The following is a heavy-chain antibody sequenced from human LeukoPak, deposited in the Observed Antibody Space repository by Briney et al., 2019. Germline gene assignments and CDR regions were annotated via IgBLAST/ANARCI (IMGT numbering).Heavy chain of an antibody. CDR1: GFTFSSYS. CDR2: ISSSSSTI. V-gene: IGHV3-48*01. CDR3: AKDQEAYYYGSGNLNWFDP. Sequence: SGGSLRLSCAASGFTFSSYSMNWVRQAPGKGLEWVSYISSSSSTIYYADSVKGRFTISRDNAKNSLYLQMNSLRAEDTAVYYCAKDQEAYYYGSGNLNWFDPWGQGTLVTVSS. D-gene: IGHD3-10*01. J-gene: IGHJ5*02.